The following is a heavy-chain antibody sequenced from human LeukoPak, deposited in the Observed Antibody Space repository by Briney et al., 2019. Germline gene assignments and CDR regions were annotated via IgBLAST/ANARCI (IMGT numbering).Heavy chain of an antibody. D-gene: IGHD5-18*01. CDR3: ARGVDTAMVTFFDY. CDR1: GGTISSSSYY. Sequence: SETLSLTCTVSGGTISSSSYYWGWIRQPPGKGLEWIGSIYYSGSTYYNPSLKSRVTISVDTSKNQFSLKLSSVTAADTAVYYCARGVDTAMVTFFDYWGQGTLVTVSS. J-gene: IGHJ4*02. V-gene: IGHV4-39*07. CDR2: IYYSGST.